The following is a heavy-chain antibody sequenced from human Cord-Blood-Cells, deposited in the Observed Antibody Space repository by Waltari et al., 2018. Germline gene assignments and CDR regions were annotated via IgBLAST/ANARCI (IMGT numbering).Heavy chain of an antibody. D-gene: IGHD3-10*01. Sequence: EVQLVESGGGLVQPGGSLELSWSASGFPVRRNELSGVRQAPGKGLEWVSVIYSGGSTYYADSVKGRFTISRHNSKNTLYLQMNSLRAEDTAVYYCARDRGHDAFDIWGQGTMVTVSS. CDR3: ARDRGHDAFDI. J-gene: IGHJ3*02. CDR2: IYSGGST. V-gene: IGHV3-53*04. CDR1: GFPVRRNE.